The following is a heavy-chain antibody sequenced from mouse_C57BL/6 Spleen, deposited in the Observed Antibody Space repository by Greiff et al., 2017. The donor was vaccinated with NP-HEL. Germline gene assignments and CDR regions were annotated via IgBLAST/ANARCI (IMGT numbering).Heavy chain of an antibody. J-gene: IGHJ1*03. CDR2: IDPEDGDT. D-gene: IGHD1-1*01. CDR1: GFNIKDYY. Sequence: EVQLQQSGAELVRPGASVKLSCTASGFNIKDYYMHWVKQRPEQGLEWIGRIDPEDGDTEYAPKFQGKATMTADTSSNTAYLQLSSLTSEDTAVYYCTTGYYGSSTYWYFDVWGTGTTVTVSS. CDR3: TTGYYGSSTYWYFDV. V-gene: IGHV14-1*01.